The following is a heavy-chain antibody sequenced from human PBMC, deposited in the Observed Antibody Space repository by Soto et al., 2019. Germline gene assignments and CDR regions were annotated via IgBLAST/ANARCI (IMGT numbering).Heavy chain of an antibody. J-gene: IGHJ4*02. CDR1: GGSISSYY. D-gene: IGHD4-17*01. CDR2: IYYSGST. V-gene: IGHV4-59*01. CDR3: ARSRLYGDSDY. Sequence: PSGTLSLTCTVSGGSISSYYWSWIRQPPGKGLEWIGYIYYSGSTNCNPSLKSRVTISVDTSKNQFSLKLSSVTAADTAVYYCARSRLYGDSDYWGQGTLVTVSS.